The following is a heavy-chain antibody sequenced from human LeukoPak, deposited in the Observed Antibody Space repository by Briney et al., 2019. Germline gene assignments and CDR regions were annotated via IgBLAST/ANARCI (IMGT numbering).Heavy chain of an antibody. CDR1: GFTVSSNY. CDR3: ARGGEGFVWQSNYFDY. CDR2: IYSGGST. D-gene: IGHD3-16*01. Sequence: GGSLRLSCAASGFTVSSNYMSWVRQAPGKGLEWVSVIYSGGSTYYADSVKGRFTISRDNSKNTLYLQMNSLRAEDTAVYYCARGGEGFVWQSNYFDYWGQGTLVTVSS. V-gene: IGHV3-53*01. J-gene: IGHJ4*02.